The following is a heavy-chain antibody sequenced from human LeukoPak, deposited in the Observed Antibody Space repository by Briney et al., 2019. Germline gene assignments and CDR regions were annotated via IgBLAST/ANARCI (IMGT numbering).Heavy chain of an antibody. CDR1: GGSISSSSYY. D-gene: IGHD4-17*01. CDR3: ARVDWVTTERQMYYFDY. CDR2: IYHSGST. V-gene: IGHV4-39*07. J-gene: IGHJ4*02. Sequence: SETLSLTCTVSGGSISSSSYYWGWIRQPPGKGLEWIGSIYHSGSTYYNPSLKSRVTISVDTSKNQFSLKLSSVTAADTAVYYCARVDWVTTERQMYYFDYWGQGTLVTVSS.